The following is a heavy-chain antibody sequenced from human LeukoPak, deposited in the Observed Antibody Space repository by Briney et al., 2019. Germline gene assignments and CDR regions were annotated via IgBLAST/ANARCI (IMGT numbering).Heavy chain of an antibody. CDR2: ISYDESNK. V-gene: IGHV3-30*18. CDR3: AKDPSWTGYSSGWYDY. CDR1: GFTFSSFG. D-gene: IGHD6-19*01. J-gene: IGHJ4*02. Sequence: GGSLRLSCAASGFTFSSFGMHWVRQAPGKGLEWVAVISYDESNKYYADSVKGRFTISRDNSKNTLYLQMNSLRAEDTAVYYCAKDPSWTGYSSGWYDYWGQGTLVTVSS.